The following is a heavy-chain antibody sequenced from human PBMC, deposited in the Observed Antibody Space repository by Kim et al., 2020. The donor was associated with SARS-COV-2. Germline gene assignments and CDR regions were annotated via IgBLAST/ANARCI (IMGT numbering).Heavy chain of an antibody. CDR1: GGTFSSYA. D-gene: IGHD5-18*01. V-gene: IGHV1-69*13. CDR2: IIPIFGTA. Sequence: SVKVSCKASGGTFSSYAISWVRQAPGQGLEWMGGIIPIFGTANYAQKFQGRVTITADESTSTAYMELSSLRSEDTAMYYCASNGGGYSYGFYFDYWGQGTLVTVSS. J-gene: IGHJ4*02. CDR3: ASNGGGYSYGFYFDY.